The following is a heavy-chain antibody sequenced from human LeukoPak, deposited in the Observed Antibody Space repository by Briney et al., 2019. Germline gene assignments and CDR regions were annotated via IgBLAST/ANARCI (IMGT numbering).Heavy chain of an antibody. CDR2: ISGSGGST. J-gene: IGHJ4*02. CDR1: GFTSSSYA. D-gene: IGHD3-3*01. V-gene: IGHV3-23*01. Sequence: GGSLRLSCVASGFTSSSYAMSWVRQAPGKGLEWVSAISGSGGSTYYADSVKGRFTISRDNSKNTLYLQMNSLRAEDTAVYYCAKGGPVYYDFWSGYNEIDYWGQGTLVTVSS. CDR3: AKGGPVYYDFWSGYNEIDY.